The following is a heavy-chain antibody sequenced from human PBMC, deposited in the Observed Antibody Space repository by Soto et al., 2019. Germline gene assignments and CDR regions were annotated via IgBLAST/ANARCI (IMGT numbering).Heavy chain of an antibody. CDR2: IYYSGST. J-gene: IGHJ5*02. CDR3: ARWRSGSRPGFDP. Sequence: QVQLQESGPGLVKPSQTLSLTCTVSGGSISSGDYYGSGIRQHPGKGLEWIGYIYYSGSTYYNPYLKCRVTISVDTSKHQFSLTLSSVTAADTAVDYCARWRSGSRPGFDPWSQVTLVTVSS. CDR1: GGSISSGDYY. V-gene: IGHV4-31*03. D-gene: IGHD2-15*01.